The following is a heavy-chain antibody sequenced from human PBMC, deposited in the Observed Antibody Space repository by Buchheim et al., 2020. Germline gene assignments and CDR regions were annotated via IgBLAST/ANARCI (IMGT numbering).Heavy chain of an antibody. V-gene: IGHV4-61*02. J-gene: IGHJ6*01. CDR3: ARDPYCSGGSCYYYYYGMDV. Sequence: QVQLQESGPGLVKPSQTLSLTCTVSGGPISSGSYYWSWIRQPAGKGLEWIGRIYTSGSTNYHPSLKSRVPISVDTSKNQFFLKLSSVTAADTAVYYCARDPYCSGGSCYYYYYGMDVWGQGTT. D-gene: IGHD2-15*01. CDR2: IYTSGST. CDR1: GGPISSGSYY.